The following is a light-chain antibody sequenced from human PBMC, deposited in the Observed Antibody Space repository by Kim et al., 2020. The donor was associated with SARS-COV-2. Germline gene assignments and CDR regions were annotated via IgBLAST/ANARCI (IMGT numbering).Light chain of an antibody. Sequence: SYELTQPPSVSVCPGQTASITCSGDKLGDKYACWYQQKPGQSPVLVIYQDNKRPSGIPERFSGSNSGNTATLTISGTQAMDEADYYCQAWDSSWVFG. V-gene: IGLV3-1*01. J-gene: IGLJ3*02. CDR2: QDN. CDR3: QAWDSSWV. CDR1: KLGDKY.